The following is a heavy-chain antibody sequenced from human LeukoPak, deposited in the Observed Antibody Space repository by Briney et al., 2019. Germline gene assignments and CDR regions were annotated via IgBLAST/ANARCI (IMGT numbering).Heavy chain of an antibody. CDR2: IYTSGST. D-gene: IGHD3-22*01. V-gene: IGHV4-4*07. Sequence: PSETLSLTCTVSGGSISSYYWSWIRQPAGKGLEWIGRIYTSGSTNYNPSLKSRVTMSVDTSKNQFSLKLSSVTAADTAVYYCARTHYYDSSGYKANWFDPWGQGTLVTVSS. CDR1: GGSISSYY. CDR3: ARTHYYDSSGYKANWFDP. J-gene: IGHJ5*02.